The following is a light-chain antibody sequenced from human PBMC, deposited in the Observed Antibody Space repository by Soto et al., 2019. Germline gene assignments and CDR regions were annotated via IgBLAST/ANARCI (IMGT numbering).Light chain of an antibody. J-gene: IGLJ1*01. CDR3: SSYTSSSTRV. CDR2: DVS. Sequence: QSALTQPASVSGSPGQSITISCTGTSSDVGGYNYVSWYQQHPGKAPKLMTYDVSNRPSGVSNRFSGSKSGNTASLTISGLQAEDEADYYCSSYTSSSTRVFGTGTKLTAL. V-gene: IGLV2-14*01. CDR1: SSDVGGYNY.